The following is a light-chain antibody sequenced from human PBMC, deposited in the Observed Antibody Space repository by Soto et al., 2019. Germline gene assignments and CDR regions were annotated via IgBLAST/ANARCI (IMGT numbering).Light chain of an antibody. CDR1: QSVSSY. CDR2: DAS. Sequence: EIVLTQSPATLSLSPGERATLSCRASQSVSSYLAWYQQKPGQAPRLLIYDASNRATGIPARFSGSGSGTDFTLTISSLEPEDFAVYYWQQRSNWPPTCGQGTKLEIK. V-gene: IGKV3-11*01. J-gene: IGKJ2*01. CDR3: QQRSNWPPT.